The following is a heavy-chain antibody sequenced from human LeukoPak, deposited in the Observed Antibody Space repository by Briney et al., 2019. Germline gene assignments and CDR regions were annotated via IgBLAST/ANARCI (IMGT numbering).Heavy chain of an antibody. Sequence: GGSLRLSCAASGFTFSSYSMNWVRRAPGKGLEWVSSISSSSSYIYYADSVKGRFTISRDNAKNSLYLQMNSLRAEDTAVYYCARDFSGEKSFEYWGQGTLVTVSS. CDR3: ARDFSGEKSFEY. CDR1: GFTFSSYS. CDR2: ISSSSSYI. D-gene: IGHD1-26*01. V-gene: IGHV3-21*01. J-gene: IGHJ4*02.